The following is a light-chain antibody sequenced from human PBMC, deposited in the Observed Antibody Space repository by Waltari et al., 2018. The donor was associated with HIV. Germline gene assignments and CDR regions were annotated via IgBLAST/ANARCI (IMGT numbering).Light chain of an antibody. CDR3: QQSYTMPLT. J-gene: IGKJ4*01. V-gene: IGKV1-39*01. CDR1: QAISDY. CDR2: AAT. Sequence: DIQMTHSPSSLSASVGDTLTITCRASQAISDYLNWYQQKPGRAPKLLIYAATNLQRGVASRFSATRSGTDFTLTIDRLQPEDLATYYCQQSYTMPLTFGGGT.